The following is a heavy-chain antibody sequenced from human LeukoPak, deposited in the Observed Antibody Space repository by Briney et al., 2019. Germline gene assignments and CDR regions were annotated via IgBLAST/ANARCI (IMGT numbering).Heavy chain of an antibody. J-gene: IGHJ6*04. V-gene: IGHV3-7*03. CDR3: ARDYYGSGSYYPIRWDYYGMDV. Sequence: YVDSVNGRFTISRDNAKNSLYLQMNSLRAEDTAVYYCARDYYGSGSYYPIRWDYYGMDVWGKGTTVTVSS. D-gene: IGHD3-10*01.